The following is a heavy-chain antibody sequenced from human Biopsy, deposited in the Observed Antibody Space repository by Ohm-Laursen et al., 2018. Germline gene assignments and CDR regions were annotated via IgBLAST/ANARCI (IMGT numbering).Heavy chain of an antibody. CDR2: ISETSSHI. CDR3: ARDSSRRAREGGMDV. V-gene: IGHV3-21*01. CDR1: GFSVSSYD. D-gene: IGHD6-6*01. J-gene: IGHJ6*02. Sequence: GSLRLSCTASGFSVSSYDMNWVRQAPGKGLEWISYISETSSHIYDADSVRGRFTVARDIAKNSLYLQLNSQRVEDTAVYYCARDSSRRAREGGMDVWGQGTTVTVSS.